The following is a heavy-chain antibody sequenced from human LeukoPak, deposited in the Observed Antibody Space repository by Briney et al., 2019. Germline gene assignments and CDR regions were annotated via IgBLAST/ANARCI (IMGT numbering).Heavy chain of an antibody. CDR3: ARADTAMPNDAFDI. CDR1: GGTFSSYA. CDR2: IIPIFGTA. J-gene: IGHJ3*02. Sequence: SVKVSCKASGGTFSSYAISWVRRAPGQGLEWMGRIIPIFGTANYAQKFQGGVTITTDESTSTAYMELSSLRSEDTAVYYCARADTAMPNDAFDIWGQGTMVTVSS. D-gene: IGHD5-18*01. V-gene: IGHV1-69*05.